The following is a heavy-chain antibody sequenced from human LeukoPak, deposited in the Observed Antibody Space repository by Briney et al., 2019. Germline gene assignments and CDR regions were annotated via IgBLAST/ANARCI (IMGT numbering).Heavy chain of an antibody. CDR3: ARDQEGFDY. V-gene: IGHV1-46*01. CDR2: IYPRYGST. Sequence: ASVKVSCKASGYTFTSNYIHWVRQAPGQGLEWMGMIYPRYGSTSYAQKFQGRVTVTGHTSTSTVHMELSGLRSEDTAVYYCARDQEGFDYWGQGTLVTVSS. J-gene: IGHJ4*02. CDR1: GYTFTSNY.